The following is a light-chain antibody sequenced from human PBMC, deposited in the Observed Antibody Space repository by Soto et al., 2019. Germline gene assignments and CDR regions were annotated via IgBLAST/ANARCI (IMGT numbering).Light chain of an antibody. CDR2: AAS. J-gene: IGKJ3*01. CDR3: QQSYSTRPFT. V-gene: IGKV1-39*01. CDR1: QSISRY. Sequence: DIQMTQSPSSLSASVGDRVTITCRARQSISRYLNWYQQKPGKAPKLLIYAASSLQSGVPSRFSGSGAGTDFTLTISSLQPEDFATYYCQQSYSTRPFTLGTGTKVDIK.